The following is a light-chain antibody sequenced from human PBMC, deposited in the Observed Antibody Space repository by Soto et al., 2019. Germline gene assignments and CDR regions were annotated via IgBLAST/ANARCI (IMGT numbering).Light chain of an antibody. J-gene: IGLJ1*01. Sequence: QFVLTQPPSVSGAPGQRVTISCTGSSSNIGARYDVHWYQQLPATAPKLLIYGNNNRPSGVPDRFSGSKSDTSASLAITGLQAEDEADYFCQSYDRSLSGSVFGTGTKVTVL. V-gene: IGLV1-40*01. CDR3: QSYDRSLSGSV. CDR2: GNN. CDR1: SSNIGARYD.